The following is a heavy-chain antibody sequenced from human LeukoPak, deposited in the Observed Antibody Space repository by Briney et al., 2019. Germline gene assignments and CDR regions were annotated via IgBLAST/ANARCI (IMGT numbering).Heavy chain of an antibody. J-gene: IGHJ4*02. CDR3: ARLLNYGSGSYLDY. CDR1: GGSISSGDYY. V-gene: IGHV4-30-4*01. D-gene: IGHD3-10*01. CDR2: MYYSGST. Sequence: SQTLSLTCTVSGGSISSGDYYWSWIRQPPGKGLEWIAYMYYSGSTYYNPSPKSRVTMSADTSKNQLSLKLSSVTAADTAVYYCARLLNYGSGSYLDYWGQGTLVTVSS.